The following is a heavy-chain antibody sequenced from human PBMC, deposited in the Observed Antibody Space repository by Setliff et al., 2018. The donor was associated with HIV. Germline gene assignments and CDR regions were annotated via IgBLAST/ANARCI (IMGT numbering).Heavy chain of an antibody. CDR1: GFSFSSYA. V-gene: IGHV3-30*04. CDR2: ISNDGSNQ. CDR3: ARDQQWLLQGDYFDS. Sequence: GGSMRLYCEASGFSFSSYAMHGVRQAPGKGLEWVAAISNDGSNQDYAYSVKGRFTISRDNSKDTLFLQLNSLRAEDTALYYCARDQQWLLQGDYFDSWGQGTLVTVSS. J-gene: IGHJ4*02. D-gene: IGHD6-19*01.